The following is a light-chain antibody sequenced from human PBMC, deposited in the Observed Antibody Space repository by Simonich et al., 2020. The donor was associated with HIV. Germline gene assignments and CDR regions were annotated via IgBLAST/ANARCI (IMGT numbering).Light chain of an antibody. J-gene: IGKJ5*01. CDR3: QQYNNWPIT. Sequence: EIVMTQSPATLSVSPGERATLSCRASQSVSSNLAWYQQKPGQAPRLRIYGASTRATGIPARFSGSGSGTEFTLTISSMQSEDFADYYCQQYNNWPITFGQGTRLEIK. V-gene: IGKV3-15*01. CDR2: GAS. CDR1: QSVSSN.